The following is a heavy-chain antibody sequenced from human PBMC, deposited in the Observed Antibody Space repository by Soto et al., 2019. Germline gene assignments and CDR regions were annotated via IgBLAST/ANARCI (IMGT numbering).Heavy chain of an antibody. CDR2: IIPIFGTA. V-gene: IGHV1-69*06. J-gene: IGHJ4*02. Sequence: QVQLVQSGAEVKKPGSSVKVSCKASGGTFSSYAISWVRQAPGQGLEWMGGIIPIFGTANYAQKFQGRVTITADKSTSTAYRELSSLRSEYTAVYYFARVANGYSYAPRWELGYWGQGTLVTVSS. CDR3: ARVANGYSYAPRWELGY. CDR1: GGTFSSYA. D-gene: IGHD5-18*01.